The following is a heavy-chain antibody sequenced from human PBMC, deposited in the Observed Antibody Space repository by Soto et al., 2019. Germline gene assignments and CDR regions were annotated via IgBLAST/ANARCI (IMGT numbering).Heavy chain of an antibody. CDR3: AKASDWLFGNWFDP. D-gene: IGHD3-9*01. V-gene: IGHV3-23*01. CDR2: ISGTGGRT. J-gene: IGHJ5*02. Sequence: PGGSLRLSCAASGFSFTDFAMSWVRQPPGKGLEWVSSISGTGGRTHYADSVKGRFSISRDNSRNTLSLQMNSLRAEDTALYYCAKASDWLFGNWFDPWGQGTLVTVSS. CDR1: GFSFTDFA.